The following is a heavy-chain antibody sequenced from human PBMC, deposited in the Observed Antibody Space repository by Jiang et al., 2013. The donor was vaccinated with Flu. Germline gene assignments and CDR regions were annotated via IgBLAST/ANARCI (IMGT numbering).Heavy chain of an antibody. CDR1: GFTFSSYG. J-gene: IGHJ6*02. Sequence: QLLESGGGVVQPGRSLRLSCAASGFTFSSYGMHWVRQAPGKGLEWVAVIWYDGSNKYYADSVKGRFTISRDNSKNTLYLQMNSLRAEDTAVYYCARDSDPIANYYYGMDVWGQGTTVTVSS. CDR2: IWYDGSNK. D-gene: IGHD6-13*01. CDR3: ARDSDPIANYYYGMDV. V-gene: IGHV3-33*01.